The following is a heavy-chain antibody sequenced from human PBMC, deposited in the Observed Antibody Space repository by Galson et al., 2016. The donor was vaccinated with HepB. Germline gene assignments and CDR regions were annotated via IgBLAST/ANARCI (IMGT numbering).Heavy chain of an antibody. J-gene: IGHJ4*02. Sequence: SLRLSCAASGFTFSTYAMSWVRQAPGKGLEWLSSIDSSGRNTYYADSVKGRVTISRDNSKNALYLQMNSLRAEDTAVYYCAKWMLSDFFCGFDYFDFWGQGTQVTVSS. CDR1: GFTFSTYA. D-gene: IGHD2-21*01. V-gene: IGHV3-23*01. CDR3: AKWMLSDFFCGFDYFDF. CDR2: IDSSGRNT.